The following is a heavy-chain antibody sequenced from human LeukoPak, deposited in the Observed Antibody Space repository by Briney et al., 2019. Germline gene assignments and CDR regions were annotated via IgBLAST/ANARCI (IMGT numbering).Heavy chain of an antibody. CDR2: LPPDELGI. CDR1: GFTFTNYW. CDR3: VGTIASRGSEY. Sequence: GGSLRLSCAASGFTFTNYWMHWVRQAPGMGLVWVSRLPPDELGIIYADSVKGRFTVSRDNAKNTVYLQMNNLRVDDTAMYYCVGTIASRGSEYWGQGALVTVSP. J-gene: IGHJ4*02. D-gene: IGHD6-6*01. V-gene: IGHV3-74*01.